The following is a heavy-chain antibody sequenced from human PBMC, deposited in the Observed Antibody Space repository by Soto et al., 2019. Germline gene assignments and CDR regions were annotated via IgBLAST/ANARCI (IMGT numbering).Heavy chain of an antibody. CDR3: ARVWIGRAPDNSEQLASLYYYYYGMDV. CDR1: GGTFSSYA. J-gene: IGHJ6*02. V-gene: IGHV1-69*01. CDR2: IIPIFGTA. D-gene: IGHD6-6*01. Sequence: QVQLVQSGAEVKKPGSSVKVSCKASGGTFSSYAISWVRQAPGQGLEWMGGIIPIFGTANYAQKFQGRVTITADESTSTAYRERSSLRSEDTAVYYCARVWIGRAPDNSEQLASLYYYYYGMDVWGQGTTVTVSS.